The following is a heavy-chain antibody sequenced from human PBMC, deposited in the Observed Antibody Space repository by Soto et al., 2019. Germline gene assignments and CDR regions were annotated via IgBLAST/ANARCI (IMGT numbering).Heavy chain of an antibody. J-gene: IGHJ4*02. CDR3: TTVFLLPRGLGSSVF. V-gene: IGHV3-15*01. Sequence: EGQLEQSGGGLVRSGGSLRLSCVASGFSFSNAWMTWVRQAPGKGLEWVGRVKSRPDGGTTDYASPVRGRFTTTRDDSKSTVYLQMHSLKGEDTAVYYCTTVFLLPRGLGSSVFWGQGALVTVSS. D-gene: IGHD6-25*01. CDR2: VKSRPDGGTT. CDR1: GFSFSNAW.